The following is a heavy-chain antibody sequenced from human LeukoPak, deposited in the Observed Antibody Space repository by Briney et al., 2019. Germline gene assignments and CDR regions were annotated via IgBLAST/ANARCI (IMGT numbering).Heavy chain of an antibody. V-gene: IGHV4-4*07. Sequence: PSETLSLTCTVSGGSFSTYYWSWIRQPAGKGLEWIGHIYTSGTTNYNPSLKSRVTMSIDTSKNQFSLKLSSVTAADTAVYYCARTTEGGYTYDYFYYYYMDVWGKGTTVTISS. CDR1: GGSFSTYY. J-gene: IGHJ6*03. D-gene: IGHD5-18*01. CDR3: ARTTEGGYTYDYFYYYYMDV. CDR2: IYTSGTT.